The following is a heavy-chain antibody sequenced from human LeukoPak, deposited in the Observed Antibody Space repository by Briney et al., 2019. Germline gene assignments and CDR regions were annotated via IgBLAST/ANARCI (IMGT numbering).Heavy chain of an antibody. J-gene: IGHJ4*02. CDR2: ISHDGRNK. CDR3: ARGSHQDYFGSMTYLFDY. CDR1: GFTFSSYT. Sequence: GGSLRLSCAASGFTFSSYTIHWVRQAPGKGLEWVTLISHDGRNKNYADSVKGRFTISRDNSKKTLYLEENSLRPEDTAVYYCARGSHQDYFGSMTYLFDYWGQGILVTVSS. V-gene: IGHV3-30*04. D-gene: IGHD3-10*01.